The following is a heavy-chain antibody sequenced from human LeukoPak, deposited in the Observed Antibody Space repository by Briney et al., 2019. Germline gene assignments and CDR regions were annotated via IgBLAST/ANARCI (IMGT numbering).Heavy chain of an antibody. Sequence: SETPSLTCTVSGGSISSYYWSWIRQPPGKGLEWIGYIYYSGSTNYNPSLKSRVTISVDTSKNQFSLKLSSVTAADTAVYYCARVPDYYGSGRTREYYFDYWGQGTLVTVSS. CDR1: GGSISSYY. D-gene: IGHD3-10*01. CDR2: IYYSGST. CDR3: ARVPDYYGSGRTREYYFDY. V-gene: IGHV4-59*01. J-gene: IGHJ4*02.